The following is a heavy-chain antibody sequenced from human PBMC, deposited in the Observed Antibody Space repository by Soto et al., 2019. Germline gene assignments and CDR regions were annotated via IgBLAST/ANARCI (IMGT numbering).Heavy chain of an antibody. CDR1: GYTFTCYY. CDR2: INPNSGGT. J-gene: IGHJ6*02. Sequence: ASVKVSWKAAGYTFTCYYMHWVRQATGQGLEWMGWINPNSGGTNYAQKFQGWVTMTRDTSISTAYMELSRLRSDDTAVYYCARVYDYSNYGMDVWGQGTTVTVSS. CDR3: ARVYDYSNYGMDV. V-gene: IGHV1-2*04. D-gene: IGHD4-4*01.